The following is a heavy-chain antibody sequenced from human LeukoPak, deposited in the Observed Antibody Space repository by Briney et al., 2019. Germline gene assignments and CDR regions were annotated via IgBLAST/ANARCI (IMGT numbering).Heavy chain of an antibody. CDR2: IYHSGSI. D-gene: IGHD3-16*02. J-gene: IGHJ4*02. CDR3: ARADYVWGSYRANDY. CDR1: GYSISSGYY. V-gene: IGHV4-38-2*01. Sequence: SETLSLTCAVSGYSISSGYYWGWIRQPPGKGLEWIGSIYHSGSIYYNPSLKSRVTISVDTSKNQFSLKLSSVTAADTAVYYCARADYVWGSYRANDYWGQGTLVTVSS.